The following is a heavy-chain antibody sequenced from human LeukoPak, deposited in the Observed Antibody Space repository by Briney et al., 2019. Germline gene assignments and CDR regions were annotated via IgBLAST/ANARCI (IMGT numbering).Heavy chain of an antibody. CDR3: ARNFLGSTTLPDD. Sequence: GGSLTLSCAASGFTFSRYWMTWVRQAPGKGLEWVANIKQDGSEKYYVDSVTGRFTISSDNTKNSLSLQMNSLRAEDTAAYYCARNFLGSTTLPDDWGQGTLVTVSS. CDR2: IKQDGSEK. CDR1: GFTFSRYW. J-gene: IGHJ4*02. V-gene: IGHV3-7*05. D-gene: IGHD1-26*01.